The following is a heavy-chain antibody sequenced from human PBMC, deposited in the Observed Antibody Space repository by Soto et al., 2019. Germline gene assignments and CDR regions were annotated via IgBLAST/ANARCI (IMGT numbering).Heavy chain of an antibody. V-gene: IGHV1-18*01. Sequence: GASVKVSCKASGYTFNHHGISWVRQAPGQGLEWLGWISCYNGDTKYAQKFQGRVTLTTDSSTSTAYLQWSSLKASDTAMYYCARRHGSGSHIGYWGQGTLVTVSS. J-gene: IGHJ4*02. CDR2: ISCYNGDT. D-gene: IGHD3-10*01. CDR1: GYTFNHHG. CDR3: ARRHGSGSHIGY.